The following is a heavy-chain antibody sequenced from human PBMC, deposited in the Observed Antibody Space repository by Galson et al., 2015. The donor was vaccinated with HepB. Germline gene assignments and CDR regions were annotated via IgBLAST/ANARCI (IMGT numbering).Heavy chain of an antibody. J-gene: IGHJ4*02. V-gene: IGHV5-51*01. D-gene: IGHD5/OR15-5a*01. Sequence: QSGEEVKQPGESLKISCKGSGYSFSTYWIGWVRQMPGKGLEWMGIIFPADSDTRYSPSFQGQVTISADKSINTAYLQWSSLKASDSAMYDCARHVYPDSWGQGTLVTVSS. CDR2: IFPADSDT. CDR1: GYSFSTYW. CDR3: ARHVYPDS.